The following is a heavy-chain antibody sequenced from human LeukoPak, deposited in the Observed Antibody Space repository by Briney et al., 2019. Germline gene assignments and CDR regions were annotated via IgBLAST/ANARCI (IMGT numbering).Heavy chain of an antibody. D-gene: IGHD5-24*01. J-gene: IGHJ4*02. V-gene: IGHV4-59*01. CDR2: IYYTGST. CDR3: ARGQGDGYDPFEY. Sequence: SETLSLTCTVSGGSISTYYWSWIRQPPGKGLEWIGYIYYTGSTNYNPSLKSRVTISVDTSKNQFSLKLSSVTAADTAVYYCARGQGDGYDPFEYWGQGTLVTVSS. CDR1: GGSISTYY.